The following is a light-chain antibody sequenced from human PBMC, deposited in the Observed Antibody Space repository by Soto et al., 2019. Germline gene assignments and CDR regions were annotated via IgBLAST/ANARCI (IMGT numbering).Light chain of an antibody. CDR2: KAS. CDR3: QQYKSYPPWT. V-gene: IGKV1-5*03. Sequence: DIQMTQTPSTLSASLGDRVTITCRASQSISSWLAWYQQKPGKAPKLLISKASSLESGVPSRFSGTGSGTEFTLTISSLQPDDFATYYCQQYKSYPPWTFGQVTKVEIK. CDR1: QSISSW. J-gene: IGKJ1*01.